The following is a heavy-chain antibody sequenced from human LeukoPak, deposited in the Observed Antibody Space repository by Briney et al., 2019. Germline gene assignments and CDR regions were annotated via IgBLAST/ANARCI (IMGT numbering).Heavy chain of an antibody. V-gene: IGHV1-18*01. D-gene: IGHD3-22*01. J-gene: IGHJ4*02. CDR2: ISAFNGYT. CDR1: GYTCTSFG. Sequence: ASVKVSCKASGYTCTSFGISWVRQAPGQGLEWMGWISAFNGYTNYAQKLQGRVSMTTDTSTGTAYMELRSLRSDDTAVYYCARAKRYYYDSSGSQSFYFDYWGQGTLVTVSS. CDR3: ARAKRYYYDSSGSQSFYFDY.